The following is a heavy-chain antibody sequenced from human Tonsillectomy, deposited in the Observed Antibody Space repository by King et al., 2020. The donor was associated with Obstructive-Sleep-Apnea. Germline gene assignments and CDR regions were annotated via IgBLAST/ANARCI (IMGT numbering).Heavy chain of an antibody. Sequence: HVQLQQWGAGLLKPSETLSLTCGVYGGSFSGYYWTWIRQPPGKGLEWIGDIIYSGNTNYNPSLKSRVTISVDASKNQFSLKLSSVTAADPAVYYCARGLRSRNLRARGYYFDSWGQGTLVTVSS. J-gene: IGHJ4*02. V-gene: IGHV4-34*01. CDR1: GGSFSGYY. CDR2: IIYSGNT. D-gene: IGHD2/OR15-2a*01. CDR3: ARGLRSRNLRARGYYFDS.